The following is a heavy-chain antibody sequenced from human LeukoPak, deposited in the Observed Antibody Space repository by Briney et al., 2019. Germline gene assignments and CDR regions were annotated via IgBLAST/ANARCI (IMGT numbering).Heavy chain of an antibody. D-gene: IGHD5-12*01. V-gene: IGHV4-39*07. CDR3: ARSPRYSGYDYGSDY. CDR1: GGSISSSNYC. CDR2: ICYSGST. J-gene: IGHJ4*02. Sequence: SGPRLVKPSETLSLTCTVSGGSISSSNYCWGWIRQPPGKGLEWIGSICYSGSTFYNPSLKSRGTLLVDTPKNQFSLKMSYVTAADTAVYYCARSPRYSGYDYGSDYWGRGILVTVSS.